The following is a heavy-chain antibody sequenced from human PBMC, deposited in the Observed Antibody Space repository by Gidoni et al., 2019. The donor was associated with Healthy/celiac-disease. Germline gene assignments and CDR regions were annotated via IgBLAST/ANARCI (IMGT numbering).Heavy chain of an antibody. V-gene: IGHV3-33*01. Sequence: QVQLVESGGGVVQPGRSLRLSCSASGFTFSSYGMPWVRQAPGKGLEWVAVIWYDGSNKYYADSVKGRFTISRDNSKNTLYLQMNSLRAEDTAVYYCARGRDGYNYSPFDYWGQGTLVTVSS. D-gene: IGHD5-12*01. CDR3: ARGRDGYNYSPFDY. CDR2: IWYDGSNK. J-gene: IGHJ4*02. CDR1: GFTFSSYG.